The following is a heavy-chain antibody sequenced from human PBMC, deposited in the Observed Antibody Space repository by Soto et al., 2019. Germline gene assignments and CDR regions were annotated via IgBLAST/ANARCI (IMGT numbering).Heavy chain of an antibody. CDR1: GFTFSRYT. J-gene: IGHJ5*02. Sequence: EVQLLESGGGLEQPGGSLRLSCTASGFTFSRYTMNWVRQPPGKGLEWVSGISVVNGNAYHADSVQGRFTISRDDSRSTLYLQMYSLRVEDTALYYCVRDSGAGGDDLWGQGTLVTVSS. D-gene: IGHD7-27*01. V-gene: IGHV3-23*01. CDR2: ISVVNGNA. CDR3: VRDSGAGGDDL.